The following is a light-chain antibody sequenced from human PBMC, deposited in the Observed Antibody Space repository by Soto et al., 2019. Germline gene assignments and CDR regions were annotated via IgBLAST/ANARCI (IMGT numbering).Light chain of an antibody. CDR3: QQRSNWPPIT. CDR2: GAS. CDR1: QSVSSN. Sequence: PTSPSVCGGERAPLSCRASQSVSSNLAWYQQKPGQAPRLLIYGASTRATGIPARFSGSGSGTEFTLTISSLQSEDFAVYYCQQRSNWPPITFGQGTRLEIK. V-gene: IGKV3-15*01. J-gene: IGKJ5*01.